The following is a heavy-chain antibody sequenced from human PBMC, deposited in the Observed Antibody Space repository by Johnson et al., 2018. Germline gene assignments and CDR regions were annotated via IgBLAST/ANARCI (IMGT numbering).Heavy chain of an antibody. CDR1: GFPLSDYY. CDR2: SSRAGPI. CDR3: AAWSGDSRDLEH. D-gene: IGHD3-3*01. J-gene: IGHJ1*01. Sequence: QEQLVESGGALVEPGGSLRLSCAASGFPLSDYYLSWIRQAPGKGLDWVSYSSRAGPIYYGDAVRGRFTISRDNAKNSLYLQMNNLRAEDTAVYFCAAWSGDSRDLEHWGQGTLVTVSS. V-gene: IGHV3-11*01.